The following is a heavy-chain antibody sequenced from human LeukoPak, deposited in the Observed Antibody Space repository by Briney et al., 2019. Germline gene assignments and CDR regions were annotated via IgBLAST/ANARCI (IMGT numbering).Heavy chain of an antibody. J-gene: IGHJ6*04. CDR2: LIPVFGTG. CDR3: ARSLTRIAVAGTGPYYYYGMDV. V-gene: IGHV1-69*06. Sequence: RASVKVSCKASRGTLSSYAISWVRQAPGQGLEWMGGLIPVFGTGNYAQKLHGRVTITADKSTSTAYMELSRLRSEDTAVYYCARSLTRIAVAGTGPYYYYGMDVWGKGTTVTVSS. D-gene: IGHD6-19*01. CDR1: RGTLSSYA.